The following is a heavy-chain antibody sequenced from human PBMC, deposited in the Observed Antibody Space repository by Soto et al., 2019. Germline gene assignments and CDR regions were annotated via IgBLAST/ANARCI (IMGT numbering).Heavy chain of an antibody. V-gene: IGHV3-74*01. CDR2: INSDGSTT. CDR1: GFTFSNHW. D-gene: IGHD6-19*01. Sequence: GGSLRLSCAASGFTFSNHWMHWVRQAPGKGLEWVSRINSDGSTTTYADSVKGRFTIFRRNAKNTLYLQLNSLRAEDTALYYCARGYSSGPDYWGQGTLVTVSS. J-gene: IGHJ4*02. CDR3: ARGYSSGPDY.